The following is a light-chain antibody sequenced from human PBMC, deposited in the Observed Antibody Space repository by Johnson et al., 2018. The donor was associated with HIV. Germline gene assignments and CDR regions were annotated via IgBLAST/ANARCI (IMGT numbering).Light chain of an antibody. CDR1: RSNIGNNY. V-gene: IGLV1-51*02. CDR3: GTWDSSLILYV. J-gene: IGLJ1*01. CDR2: ENN. Sequence: TQPPSVSAAPGQKVTISCSGSRSNIGNNYESWYQQLPGTAPKLLIYENNKRPSGIPDRFSGSKSGTSATLGITGLQTGDEADYYCGTWDSSLILYVFGTGTKGTAL.